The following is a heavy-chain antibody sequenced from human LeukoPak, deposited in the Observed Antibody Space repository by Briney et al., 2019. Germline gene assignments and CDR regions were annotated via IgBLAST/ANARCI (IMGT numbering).Heavy chain of an antibody. V-gene: IGHV3-64*01. Sequence: GGSLRLSCAASGFTLTNHAMHWVRQGPGKGLEYVSALSLSGDNTYYINSVKGRFTISRDDSKNTLYLQMDSLRTEDMAVYYCARSYALGIHYMDVWGKGSTVTVSS. CDR3: ARSYALGIHYMDV. D-gene: IGHD3-10*01. CDR1: GFTLTNHA. CDR2: LSLSGDNT. J-gene: IGHJ6*03.